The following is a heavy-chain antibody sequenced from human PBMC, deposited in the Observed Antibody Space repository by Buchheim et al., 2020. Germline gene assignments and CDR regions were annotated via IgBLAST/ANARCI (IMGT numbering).Heavy chain of an antibody. V-gene: IGHV3-48*01. D-gene: IGHD2-2*01. Sequence: EVQLVESGGGLVQPGGSLRLSCAASGFTFSSYSMNWVRQAPGKGLEWVSYISSSSSTIYYADSVKGRFTISRDNAKNSLYLQMNSLRAEDTAVYYCARRDCSSTSCHYYYYGMDVWGQGTT. CDR3: ARRDCSSTSCHYYYYGMDV. CDR1: GFTFSSYS. J-gene: IGHJ6*02. CDR2: ISSSSSTI.